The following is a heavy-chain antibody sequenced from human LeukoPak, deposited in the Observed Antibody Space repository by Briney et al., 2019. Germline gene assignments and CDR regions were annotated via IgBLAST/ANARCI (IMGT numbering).Heavy chain of an antibody. V-gene: IGHV4-34*01. CDR3: ARYPSAYCSSTSCYTIPGWFDP. D-gene: IGHD2-2*02. Sequence: SETLSLTCAVYGGSFSGYYWSWIRQPPGKGLEWIGEINHSGSTNYNPSLKSRVTISVDTSKNQFSLKLSSVTAADMAVYYCARYPSAYCSSTSCYTIPGWFDPWAQGTLVTVSS. J-gene: IGHJ5*02. CDR2: INHSGST. CDR1: GGSFSGYY.